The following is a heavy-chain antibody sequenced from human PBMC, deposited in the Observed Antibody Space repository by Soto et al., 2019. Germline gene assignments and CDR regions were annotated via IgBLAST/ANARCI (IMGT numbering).Heavy chain of an antibody. CDR3: AKKVTYSSSSSDY. J-gene: IGHJ4*02. CDR1: GFTFSSYA. Sequence: EVQLLESGGGWEQPGGSLRLSCAASGFTFSSYAMSWVRQAPGKGLEWVSGISGSGGSAYYTDSVRGRFTISRDNSKNTVYLQMNSLRPEDTAVYYCAKKVTYSSSSSDYWGQGTVVTVSS. V-gene: IGHV3-23*01. CDR2: ISGSGGSA. D-gene: IGHD6-6*01.